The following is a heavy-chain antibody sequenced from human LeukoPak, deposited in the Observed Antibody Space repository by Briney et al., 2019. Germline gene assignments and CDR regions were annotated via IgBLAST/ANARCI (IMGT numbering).Heavy chain of an antibody. CDR1: GYTFTSYD. Sequence: ASVKVSCKASGYTFTSYDINWVRQATGQGLEWMGWMNPNSGNTGYAQKLQGRVTMTRNTSISTAYMELSSLRSEDTAVYYCARGGIVVVVAATGNEGFDPWGQGTLVTVSS. CDR2: MNPNSGNT. V-gene: IGHV1-8*01. D-gene: IGHD2-15*01. CDR3: ARGGIVVVVAATGNEGFDP. J-gene: IGHJ5*02.